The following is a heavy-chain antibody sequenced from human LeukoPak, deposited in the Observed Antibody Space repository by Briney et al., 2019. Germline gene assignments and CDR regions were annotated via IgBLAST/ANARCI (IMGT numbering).Heavy chain of an antibody. CDR1: GFTFSNYA. J-gene: IGHJ6*02. V-gene: IGHV3-30*18. CDR2: TSYDGSHI. D-gene: IGHD6-13*01. CDR3: AKGQLVDYGMDV. Sequence: GGSLRLSCAASGFTFSNYAMHWVRQAPGKGLEWGAVTSYDGSHIYYADSVKGRFTISRDTSKNTLYLKMNSLRAEDTALYYCAKGQLVDYGMDVWGQGTTVTVSS.